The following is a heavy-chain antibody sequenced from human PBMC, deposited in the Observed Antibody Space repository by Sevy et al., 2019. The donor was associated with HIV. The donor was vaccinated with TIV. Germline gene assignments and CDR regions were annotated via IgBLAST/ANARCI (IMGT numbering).Heavy chain of an antibody. CDR3: ARASIDCSGGSCSIYYYMDV. Sequence: GGSLRLSCAASGFTFSDYYMSWIRQAPGKGLEWVSYISSSSSYTNYADSVKGRFTISRDNAKNSLYLQRNSLRAEDTAVYYCARASIDCSGGSCSIYYYMDVWGKGTTVTVSS. V-gene: IGHV3-11*06. CDR1: GFTFSDYY. J-gene: IGHJ6*03. D-gene: IGHD2-15*01. CDR2: ISSSSSYT.